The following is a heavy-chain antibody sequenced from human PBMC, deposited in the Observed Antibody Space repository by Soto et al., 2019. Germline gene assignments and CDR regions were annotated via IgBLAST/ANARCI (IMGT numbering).Heavy chain of an antibody. CDR3: AGDGVRNGAYNGWLDP. Sequence: EVQLLESGGGLVQPGGSLRLSCAASGFSFSSYWMTWVRQAPGKGLEWVSNIKQDAREKYYVASVKGRFTISRDNGKNFLYLQMDSLTADDTAVYYCAGDGVRNGAYNGWLDPWGQGTLVTVSS. V-gene: IGHV3-7*03. CDR2: IKQDAREK. CDR1: GFSFSSYW. D-gene: IGHD3-16*01. J-gene: IGHJ5*02.